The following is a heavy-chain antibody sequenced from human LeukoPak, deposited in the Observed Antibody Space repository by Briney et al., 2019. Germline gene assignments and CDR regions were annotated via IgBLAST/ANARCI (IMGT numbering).Heavy chain of an antibody. D-gene: IGHD2-21*02. V-gene: IGHV1-69*13. CDR1: GGTFSSYA. CDR3: ARLGGNSYLYNWFDP. CDR2: IIPIFGTA. Sequence: GASVKVSCKASGGTFSSYAISWVRQAPGQGLEWMGGIIPIFGTANYAQKFQGRVTITADESTSTAYMELSSLRSEDTAVYYCARLGGNSYLYNWFDPWGQGTLVTVSS. J-gene: IGHJ5*02.